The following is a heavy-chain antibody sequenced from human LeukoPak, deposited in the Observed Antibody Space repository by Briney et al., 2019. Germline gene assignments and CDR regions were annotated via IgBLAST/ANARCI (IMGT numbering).Heavy chain of an antibody. J-gene: IGHJ3*02. CDR1: GGSISSSSYY. CDR3: ARVVGSGDGGDAFDI. V-gene: IGHV4-39*07. D-gene: IGHD6-19*01. Sequence: SETLSLTCTVSGGSISSSSYYWGWIRQPPGKGLEWIGSIYYSGSTYYDPSLKSRVTISVDTSKNQFSLKLSSVTAADTAVYYCARVVGSGDGGDAFDIWGQGTMVTVSS. CDR2: IYYSGST.